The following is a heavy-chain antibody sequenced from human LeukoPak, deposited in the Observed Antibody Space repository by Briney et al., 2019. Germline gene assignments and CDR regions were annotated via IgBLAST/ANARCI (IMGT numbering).Heavy chain of an antibody. CDR3: ARLGDTAMVTVYYYYMDV. V-gene: IGHV4-59*01. CDR2: IYYSGST. D-gene: IGHD5-18*01. CDR1: GGSISSYY. J-gene: IGHJ6*03. Sequence: PSETLSPTCTVSGGSISSYYWSWIRQPPGKGLEWIGYIYYSGSTNYNPSLKSRLTISVDTSKNQFSLKLSSVTAADTAVYYCARLGDTAMVTVYYYYMDVWGKGTTVTVSS.